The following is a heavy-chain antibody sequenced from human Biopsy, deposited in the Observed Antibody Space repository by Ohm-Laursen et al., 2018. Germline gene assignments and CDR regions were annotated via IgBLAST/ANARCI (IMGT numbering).Heavy chain of an antibody. CDR3: ATKLTGYFHH. CDR2: NIPILGTG. Sequence: SSVKVSCKASGGTFINYAISWVRQAPGQGLEWMGGNIPILGTGNYAHQFQDRVTVVADTSTSTATMELRSLRSDDTAVYYCATKLTGYFHHWGQGTLVIVSS. CDR1: GGTFINYA. V-gene: IGHV1-69*06. J-gene: IGHJ1*01. D-gene: IGHD3-9*01.